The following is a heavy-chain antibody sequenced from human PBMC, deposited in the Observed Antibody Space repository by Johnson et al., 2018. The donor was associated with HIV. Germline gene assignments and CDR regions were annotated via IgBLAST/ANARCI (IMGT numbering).Heavy chain of an antibody. J-gene: IGHJ3*01. CDR1: GFTFDDYA. CDR2: INWNGGST. V-gene: IGHV3-20*04. CDR3: ARSGRPLVVVTAYDAFDV. D-gene: IGHD2-15*01. Sequence: VQLVESGGGVVRPGGSLRLSCAASGFTFDDYAMNWVRQAPGKGLEWVSGINWNGGSTGHADSVKGRFHISRENAKNSLYLQMNSLSAGDTAVYYCARSGRPLVVVTAYDAFDVWGQGTMVTVSS.